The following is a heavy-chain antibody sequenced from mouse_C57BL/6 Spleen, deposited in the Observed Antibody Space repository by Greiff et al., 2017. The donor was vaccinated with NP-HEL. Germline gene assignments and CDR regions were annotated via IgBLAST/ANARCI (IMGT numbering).Heavy chain of an antibody. V-gene: IGHV5-17*01. D-gene: IGHD4-1*01. CDR3: ALNCDVWYFDV. J-gene: IGHJ1*03. Sequence: DVHLVESGGGLVKPGGSLKLSCAASGFTFSDYGMHWVRQAPEKGLEWVAYISSGSSTIYYADTVKGRFTISRDNAKNTLFLQMTRLRSEDTAMYYCALNCDVWYFDVWGTGTTVTVSS. CDR1: GFTFSDYG. CDR2: ISSGSSTI.